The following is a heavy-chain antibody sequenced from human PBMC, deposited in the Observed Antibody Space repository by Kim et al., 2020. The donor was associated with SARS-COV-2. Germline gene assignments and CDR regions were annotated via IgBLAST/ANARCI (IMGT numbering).Heavy chain of an antibody. V-gene: IGHV1-8*01. J-gene: IGHJ6*03. D-gene: IGHD6-13*01. CDR3: ARGTQLVQWSYYYYYYMDV. CDR1: GYTFTSYD. CDR2: MNPNSGNT. Sequence: ASVKVSCKASGYTFTSYDINWVRQATGQGLEWMGWMNPNSGNTGYAQKFQGRVTMTRNTSISTAYMELSSLRSEDTAMYYCARGTQLVQWSYYYYYYMDVWGKGTTVTVSS.